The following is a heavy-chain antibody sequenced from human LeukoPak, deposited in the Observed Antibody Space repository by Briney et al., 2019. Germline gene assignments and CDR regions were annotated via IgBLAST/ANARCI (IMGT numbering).Heavy chain of an antibody. CDR1: GFTVSNNY. CDR2: LYTGGSP. D-gene: IGHD6-19*01. Sequence: GGSLRLSCAASGFTVSNNYMTWVRQAPGKGLEWVSVLYTGGSPYYTDSVKGRFTISRDNAKNSLYLQMNSLRAEDTAVYYCARGSAVAEDYWGQGTLVTVSS. CDR3: ARGSAVAEDY. J-gene: IGHJ4*02. V-gene: IGHV3-53*01.